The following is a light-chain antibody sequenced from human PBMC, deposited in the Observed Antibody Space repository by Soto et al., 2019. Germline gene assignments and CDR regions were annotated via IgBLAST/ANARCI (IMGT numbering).Light chain of an antibody. Sequence: DIQMTQSPSSLSAFVGDRVTIPCRASQGIANFLAWYQHKPGQFPTLLIYAASTLQSGVPSRFSGSGSGTDFTLTIRSLQPEDVATYYCQKYDSAPLSFGGGTKVEIK. J-gene: IGKJ4*01. CDR2: AAS. CDR3: QKYDSAPLS. CDR1: QGIANF. V-gene: IGKV1-27*01.